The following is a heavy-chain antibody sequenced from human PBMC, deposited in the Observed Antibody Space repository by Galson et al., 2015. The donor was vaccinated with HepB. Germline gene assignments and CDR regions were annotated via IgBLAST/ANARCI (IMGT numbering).Heavy chain of an antibody. D-gene: IGHD3-22*01. J-gene: IGHJ1*01. CDR1: GYSFTTYA. CDR2: ISAYSGNT. CDR3: ARERGDYYDNSGYLDN. V-gene: IGHV1-18*04. Sequence: SVKVSCKASGYSFTTYAFSWVRQAPGQGLEWMGWISAYSGNTNYAQRLQGRVTMTTDTSTSTAYMELRSLRSGDTAVYYCARERGDYYDNSGYLDNWGQGTLVTVSS.